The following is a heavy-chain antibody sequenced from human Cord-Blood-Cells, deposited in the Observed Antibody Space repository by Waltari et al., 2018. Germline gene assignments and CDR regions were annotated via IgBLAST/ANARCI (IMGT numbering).Heavy chain of an antibody. V-gene: IGHV3-30*04. J-gene: IGHJ6*02. CDR2: ISYDGSNK. CDR3: ARVLKAGSGYGMDV. D-gene: IGHD1-26*01. CDR1: GFTFSSYA. Sequence: QVQLVESGGGVVQPGRSLRLSCAASGFTFSSYAMHWVRPAPGKGLEWVAVISYDGSNKYYADSVKGRFTISRDNSKNTLYLQMNSLRAEDTAVYYCARVLKAGSGYGMDVWGQGTTVTVSS.